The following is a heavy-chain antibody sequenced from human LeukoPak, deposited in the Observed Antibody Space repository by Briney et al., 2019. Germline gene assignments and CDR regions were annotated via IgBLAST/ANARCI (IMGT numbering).Heavy chain of an antibody. CDR3: AGGFDYYDSSGLDY. V-gene: IGHV4-59*08. Sequence: SETLSLTCTVSGGSISSYYWCWIRQPPGKGLEWIGYIYYSGSTNYNPSLKSRVTISVDTSKNQFSLKLSSVTAADTAVYYCAGGFDYYDSSGLDYWGQGTLVTVSS. CDR2: IYYSGST. D-gene: IGHD3-22*01. J-gene: IGHJ4*02. CDR1: GGSISSYY.